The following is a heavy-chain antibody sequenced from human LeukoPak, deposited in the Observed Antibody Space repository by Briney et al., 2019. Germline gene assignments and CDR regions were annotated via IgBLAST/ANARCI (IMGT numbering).Heavy chain of an antibody. CDR2: FDPEDGET. D-gene: IGHD3-22*01. Sequence: ASVKVSCKVSGYTLTELSMHWVRQAPGKGLEWMGGFDPEDGETIYAQKFQGRVTMAEDTSTDTAYMELSSLRSEDTAVYYCATDLYYYDSSVYWGQGTLVTVSS. V-gene: IGHV1-24*01. CDR1: GYTLTELS. J-gene: IGHJ4*02. CDR3: ATDLYYYDSSVY.